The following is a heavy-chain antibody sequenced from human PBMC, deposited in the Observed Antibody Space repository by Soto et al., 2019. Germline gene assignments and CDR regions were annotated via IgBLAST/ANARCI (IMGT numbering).Heavy chain of an antibody. CDR3: ARGLVVTASPSYYFDY. D-gene: IGHD2-21*02. V-gene: IGHV4-34*01. Sequence: PSGTLYLTCAVYVGSFSGYYWSWIRQPPGKGLEWIGEINHSGSTNYNPSLKSRVTISVDTSKNQFSLKLSSVTAADTAVYYCARGLVVTASPSYYFDYWGQGTRGTVSS. J-gene: IGHJ4*02. CDR1: VGSFSGYY. CDR2: INHSGST.